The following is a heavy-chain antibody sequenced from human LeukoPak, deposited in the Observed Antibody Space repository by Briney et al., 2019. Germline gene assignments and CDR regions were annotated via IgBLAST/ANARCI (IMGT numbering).Heavy chain of an antibody. Sequence: SEALSLTCTVSGYSISSGYYWGWIRQPPGKGLEWVGSIYYSGSTYYNPSLKSRVTISVDTSKNQFSLQLNSVTPEDTAVYYCAREVERSSGWYGSRGSIDYWGQGTLVTVSS. D-gene: IGHD6-19*01. V-gene: IGHV4-38-2*02. CDR3: AREVERSSGWYGSRGSIDY. CDR1: GYSISSGYY. J-gene: IGHJ4*02. CDR2: IYYSGST.